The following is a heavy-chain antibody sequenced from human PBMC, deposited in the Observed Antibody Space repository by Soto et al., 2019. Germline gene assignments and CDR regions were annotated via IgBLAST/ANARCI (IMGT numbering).Heavy chain of an antibody. Sequence: GGSLRLSCAASGFTFSSYSMNWVRQAPGKGLEWVSSISSSSSYIYYADSVKGRFTISRDNAKNSLYLQMNSLRAEDTAVYYCARGGCSGGSCYYPEYFQHWGQGTLVTVSS. CDR1: GFTFSSYS. J-gene: IGHJ1*01. CDR3: ARGGCSGGSCYYPEYFQH. CDR2: ISSSSSYI. V-gene: IGHV3-21*01. D-gene: IGHD2-15*01.